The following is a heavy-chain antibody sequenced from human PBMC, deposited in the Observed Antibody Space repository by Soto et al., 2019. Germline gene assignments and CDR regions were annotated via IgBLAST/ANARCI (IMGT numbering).Heavy chain of an antibody. Sequence: GGSLRLSCAASGFTFSDYYMSWIRQAPGKGLEWVSYISSSGSTIYYADSVKGRFTISRDNAKNSLYLQMNSLRAEDTAVYYCARWEYSGYDSPAFDIWGQGTIVTVSS. J-gene: IGHJ3*02. D-gene: IGHD5-12*01. CDR1: GFTFSDYY. CDR3: ARWEYSGYDSPAFDI. V-gene: IGHV3-11*01. CDR2: ISSSGSTI.